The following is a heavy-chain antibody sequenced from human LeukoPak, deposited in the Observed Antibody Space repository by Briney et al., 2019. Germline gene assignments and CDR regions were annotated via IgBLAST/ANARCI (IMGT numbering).Heavy chain of an antibody. CDR2: ISSSSSYI. CDR3: AKDGIAVAGTYPLDN. CDR1: GFTVSSYS. Sequence: WGSLRLSFAASGFTVSSYSMNLVSQAPGKGLELVSSISSSSSYIYYTDSVKGRFTISRDNAKNSLYLQMNSLRAEDTAVYYCAKDGIAVAGTYPLDNWGKGTLVTVSS. V-gene: IGHV3-21*01. D-gene: IGHD6-19*01. J-gene: IGHJ4*02.